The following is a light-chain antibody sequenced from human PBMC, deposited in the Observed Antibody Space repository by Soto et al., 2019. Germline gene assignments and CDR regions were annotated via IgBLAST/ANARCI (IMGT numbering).Light chain of an antibody. J-gene: IGLJ2*01. Sequence: NFMLTQPHSVSESPGKTVTVSCTRSSGRIVSNFVQWYQQRPGSAPTTVIYEDNQRPSGVPDRFSGAIDSSSNSASLTISGLKTEDEADYYCQSFHSGAVIFGGGTKLTVL. V-gene: IGLV6-57*04. CDR3: QSFHSGAVI. CDR2: EDN. CDR1: SGRIVSNF.